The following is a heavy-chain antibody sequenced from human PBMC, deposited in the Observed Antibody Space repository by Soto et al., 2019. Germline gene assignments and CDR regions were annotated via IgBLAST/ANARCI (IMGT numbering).Heavy chain of an antibody. Sequence: PSETLSLTCTVSGGSISSGGYYWSWIRQHPGKGLEWIGYIYYSGSTYYNPSLKSRVMISIDTSKNQFSLKLRSVTAADTAVYYCARDQEVNYSDYGGSDCYYGMDVWGQGTTVTVSS. J-gene: IGHJ6*02. D-gene: IGHD5-12*01. V-gene: IGHV4-31*03. CDR2: IYYSGST. CDR3: ARDQEVNYSDYGGSDCYYGMDV. CDR1: GGSISSGGYY.